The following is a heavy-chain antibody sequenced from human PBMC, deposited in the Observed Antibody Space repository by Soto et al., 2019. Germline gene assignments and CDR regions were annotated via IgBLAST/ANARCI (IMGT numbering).Heavy chain of an antibody. CDR1: GYSFVGYY. V-gene: IGHV1-2*02. Sequence: ASVKVSCTVSGYSFVGYYLHWMRQAPGQGLEWLGWINPTTGSTNYPQKFQGRVTMTRDTSISTAYMELSSLRSDDTAVYFCARKIREYYFDYWGQGTLVTVSS. CDR3: ARKIREYYFDY. J-gene: IGHJ4*02. CDR2: INPTTGST.